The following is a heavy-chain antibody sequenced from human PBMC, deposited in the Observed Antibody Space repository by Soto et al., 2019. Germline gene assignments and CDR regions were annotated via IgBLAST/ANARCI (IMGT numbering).Heavy chain of an antibody. Sequence: SETLSLTCTASGGSISSYYWSWIRQPPGKGLEWIGYIYYSGSTNYNPSLKSRVTISVDTSKNQFSLKLSSVTAADTAVYYCARVPPLAHGFGVFAICGQGTMVT. CDR3: ARVPPLAHGFGVFAI. CDR2: IYYSGST. D-gene: IGHD2-8*01. CDR1: GGSISSYY. J-gene: IGHJ3*02. V-gene: IGHV4-59*01.